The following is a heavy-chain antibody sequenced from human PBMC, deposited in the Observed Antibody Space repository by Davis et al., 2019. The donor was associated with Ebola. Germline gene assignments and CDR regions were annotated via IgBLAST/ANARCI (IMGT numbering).Heavy chain of an antibody. CDR1: GGSFSGYY. CDR3: ARALGYCRFDP. D-gene: IGHD2-15*01. CDR2: INHSGST. V-gene: IGHV4-34*01. J-gene: IGHJ5*02. Sequence: SETLSLTCAVYGGSFSGYYWSWIRQPPGKGLEWIGEINHSGSTNYNPSLKSRVTISVDTSKNQFSLKLSSVTAADTAVYYCARALGYCRFDPWGQGTLVTVSS.